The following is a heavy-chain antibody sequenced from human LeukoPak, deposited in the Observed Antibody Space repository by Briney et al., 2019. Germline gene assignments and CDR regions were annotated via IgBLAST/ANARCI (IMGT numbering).Heavy chain of an antibody. V-gene: IGHV4-34*01. D-gene: IGHD2-2*01. CDR2: INHSGSN. Sequence: SETLSLTCAVCGGSFSGYYWSWIRQPPGKGLEWIGEINHSGSNNYNPSLKSRVTISGDTSNNHFSLKLSSVTAADTAVYYCARGSKAPRYCSSTSCHNWFDPWGQGTLVTVSS. CDR1: GGSFSGYY. J-gene: IGHJ5*02. CDR3: ARGSKAPRYCSSTSCHNWFDP.